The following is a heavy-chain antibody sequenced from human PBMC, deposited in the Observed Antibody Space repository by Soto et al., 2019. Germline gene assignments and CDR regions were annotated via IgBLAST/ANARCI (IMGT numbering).Heavy chain of an antibody. Sequence: EVQLLESGGGLVQPGGSLRLSCAASGFTFSSYAMNWVRQARGRGLEWFSVIIGSGVSTYYADSVKGRCTISRDNTKNTLYLQMISMRAEETAVDYCASRSTGWYFDLCGRGTLVTVAS. V-gene: IGHV3-23*01. CDR2: IIGSGVST. CDR1: GFTFSSYA. J-gene: IGHJ2*01. D-gene: IGHD4-4*01. CDR3: ASRSTGWYFDL.